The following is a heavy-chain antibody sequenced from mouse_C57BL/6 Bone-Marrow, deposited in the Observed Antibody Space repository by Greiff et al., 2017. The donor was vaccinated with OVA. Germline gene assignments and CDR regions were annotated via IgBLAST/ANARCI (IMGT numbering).Heavy chain of an antibody. V-gene: IGHV1-81*01. CDR1: GYTFTSYG. Sequence: QVHVKQSGAELARPGASVKLSCKASGYTFTSYGISWVKQRTGQGLEWIGEIYPRSGNTYYNEKFKGKATLTADKSSSTAYMELRSLTSEDSAVYFCARRGYSNYERRAWFAYWGQGTLVTVSA. CDR3: ARRGYSNYERRAWFAY. CDR2: IYPRSGNT. J-gene: IGHJ3*01. D-gene: IGHD2-5*01.